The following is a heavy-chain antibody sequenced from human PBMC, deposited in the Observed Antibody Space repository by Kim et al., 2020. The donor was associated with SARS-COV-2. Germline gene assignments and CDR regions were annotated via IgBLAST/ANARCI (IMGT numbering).Heavy chain of an antibody. CDR3: VKDSEGGDPAAV. CDR1: GFTFSNFA. V-gene: IGHV3-23*01. CDR2: ISDGSIRT. J-gene: IGHJ3*01. D-gene: IGHD3-16*01. Sequence: GGSLRLSCAGSGFTFSNFAFNWVRQAPGKGLDWVSLISDGSIRTFYADSVKGRFTVSRDNSKNTVYLQMNNLRIDDTAIYYCVKDSEGGDPAAVWGQGT.